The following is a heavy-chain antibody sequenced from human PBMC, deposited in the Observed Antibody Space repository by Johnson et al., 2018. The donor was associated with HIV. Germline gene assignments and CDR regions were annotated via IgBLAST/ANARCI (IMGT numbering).Heavy chain of an antibody. CDR3: ARPIARGASDI. J-gene: IGHJ3*02. CDR2: IKEDGSEK. CDR1: GFTFSSNW. Sequence: VQLVESGGGLVQPGGSLRLSCAASGFTFSSNWMNWVRQAPGKGLEWVANIKEDGSEKYYVDSVRGRFTISRDNAKNLLYLQMNSLRAEDTAVYYCARPIARGASDIWGQGTMVTVSS. D-gene: IGHD3-10*01. V-gene: IGHV3-7*05.